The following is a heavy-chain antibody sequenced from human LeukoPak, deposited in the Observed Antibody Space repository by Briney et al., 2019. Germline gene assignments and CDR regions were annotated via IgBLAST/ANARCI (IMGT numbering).Heavy chain of an antibody. CDR1: PGYGFTSHW. CDR3: AKAIRNLGWYFDL. CDR2: VTGSGNTR. Sequence: LPGGSLRLSCVTSPGYGFTSHWMNWVRQAPGRGLEWVSGVTGSGNTRYYADSVKGRFTISRDNSKNTLYLQMDSLRAEDTAVYYCAKAIRNLGWYFDLWGRGTLVTVSS. V-gene: IGHV3-23*01. J-gene: IGHJ2*01. D-gene: IGHD3-3*01.